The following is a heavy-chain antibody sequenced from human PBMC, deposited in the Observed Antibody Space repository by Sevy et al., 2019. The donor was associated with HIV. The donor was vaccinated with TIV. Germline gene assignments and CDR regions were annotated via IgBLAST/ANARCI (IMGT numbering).Heavy chain of an antibody. J-gene: IGHJ6*02. V-gene: IGHV3-30*04. D-gene: IGHD3-3*01. CDR2: ISYDGSNK. CDR3: ARRGVRFLEWWDPDYYYGMDV. Sequence: GGSLRLSCAASGFTFSSYAMHWVRQAPGKGLEWVAVISYDGSNKYYADSVKGRFTISRDNSKNTRYLQMNSLRAEDTAVYYCARRGVRFLEWWDPDYYYGMDVWGQGTTVTVSS. CDR1: GFTFSSYA.